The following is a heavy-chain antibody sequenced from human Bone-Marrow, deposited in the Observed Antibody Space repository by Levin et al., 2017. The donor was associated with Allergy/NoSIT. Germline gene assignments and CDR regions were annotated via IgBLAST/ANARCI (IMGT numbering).Heavy chain of an antibody. V-gene: IGHV1-3*01. CDR3: ARDHSKSWFAPTYYFHYGLDV. J-gene: IGHJ6*02. CDR1: GYSFTAHT. CDR2: IKDDNGDT. Sequence: ASVKVSCKASGYSFTAHTIHWVRQAPGQRLEWMAYIKDDNGDTESSQKFQGRVTITRDTSATTVYMELSGLTSEDTAVYFCARDHSKSWFAPTYYFHYGLDVWGQGTTVTVS. D-gene: IGHD6-13*01.